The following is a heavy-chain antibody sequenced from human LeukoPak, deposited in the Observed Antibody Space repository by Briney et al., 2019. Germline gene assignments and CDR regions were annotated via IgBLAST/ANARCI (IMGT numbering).Heavy chain of an antibody. CDR2: IYHSGST. CDR1: GYSISSGYY. CDR3: ARVPLWFGESALDY. J-gene: IGHJ4*02. Sequence: PSETLSLTCTVSGYSISSGYYWGWIRQPPGKGLEWIGSIYHSGSTYYKPSLKSRVTISVDTSKNQFSLKLSSVTAADTAVYYCARVPLWFGESALDYWGQGTLVTVSS. V-gene: IGHV4-38-2*02. D-gene: IGHD3-10*01.